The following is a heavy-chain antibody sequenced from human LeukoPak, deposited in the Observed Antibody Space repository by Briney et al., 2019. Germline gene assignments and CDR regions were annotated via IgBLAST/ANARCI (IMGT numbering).Heavy chain of an antibody. Sequence: GRSLRLSCAASGFTFSSYAMHWVRQAPGKGLEWVAVISYDGSNKYYADSVKGRFTNSRDNSKNTLYLQMNSLRAEDTAVYYCAKGRYSNYMFDYWGQGTLVTVSS. D-gene: IGHD4-11*01. V-gene: IGHV3-30-3*01. CDR2: ISYDGSNK. J-gene: IGHJ4*02. CDR3: AKGRYSNYMFDY. CDR1: GFTFSSYA.